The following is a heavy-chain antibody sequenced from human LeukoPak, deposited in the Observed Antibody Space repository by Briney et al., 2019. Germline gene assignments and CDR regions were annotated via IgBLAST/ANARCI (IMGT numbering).Heavy chain of an antibody. J-gene: IGHJ4*02. V-gene: IGHV3-66*01. CDR1: GFTVSSNY. Sequence: GGSLRLSCAASGFTVSSNYMSWVRQAPGKGLEWVSVIYSGGSTYYADSVKGRFTISRDNSKSTLYLQMNSLRAEDTAVYYCARWHSSSWYSIDYWGQGTLVTVSS. CDR3: ARWHSSSWYSIDY. D-gene: IGHD6-13*01. CDR2: IYSGGST.